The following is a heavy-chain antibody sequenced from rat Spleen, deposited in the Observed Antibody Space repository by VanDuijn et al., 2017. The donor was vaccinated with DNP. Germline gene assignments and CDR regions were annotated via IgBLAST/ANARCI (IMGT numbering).Heavy chain of an antibody. CDR1: RITFSDHN. CDR3: AGRPPPTRGPFDY. Sequence: EVQLVESGGGLVQPGRSLKLSCVVSRITFSDHNMAWVRLAPKKGLEWVATISYAGSDTYYRDSLKGRLTISRDNAKSTLYLQMDSLRSEDTATYYCAGRPPPTRGPFDYWGQGVMVTVSS. CDR2: ISYAGSDT. D-gene: IGHD1-4*01. J-gene: IGHJ2*01. V-gene: IGHV5-7*01.